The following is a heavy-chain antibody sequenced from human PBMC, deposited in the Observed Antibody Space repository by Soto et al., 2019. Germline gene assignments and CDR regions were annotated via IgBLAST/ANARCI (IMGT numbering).Heavy chain of an antibody. CDR1: GGSISSRSYY. V-gene: IGHV4-39*01. Sequence: SETLSLTCTVSGGSISSRSYYWGWIRQPPGKGLEWIGSIYYSGSTYYNPSLKSRVTISVDTSKNQFSLKLSSVTAADTAVYYCARQPYCSSTSCYPFSNWFDPWGQGTLVTVSS. CDR2: IYYSGST. D-gene: IGHD2-2*01. J-gene: IGHJ5*02. CDR3: ARQPYCSSTSCYPFSNWFDP.